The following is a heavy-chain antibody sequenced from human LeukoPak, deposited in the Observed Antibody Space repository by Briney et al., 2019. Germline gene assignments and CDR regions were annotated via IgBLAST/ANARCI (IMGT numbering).Heavy chain of an antibody. J-gene: IGHJ4*02. CDR1: GYTFTSYY. V-gene: IGHV1-46*01. CDR2: INPSGGST. CDR3: ARDHYYDSSGYYRVQGPADY. D-gene: IGHD3-22*01. Sequence: ASVKVSCKASGYTFTSYYMHWVRQAPGQGLEWMGIINPSGGSTSYAQKFQGRVTMTRDMSTSTVYMELSSLRSEDTAVYYCARDHYYDSSGYYRVQGPADYWGQGTLVTVSS.